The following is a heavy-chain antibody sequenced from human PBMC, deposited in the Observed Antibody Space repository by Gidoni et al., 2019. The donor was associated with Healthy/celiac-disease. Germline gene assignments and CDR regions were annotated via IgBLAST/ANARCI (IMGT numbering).Heavy chain of an antibody. D-gene: IGHD3-3*01. V-gene: IGHV3-21*01. CDR3: ARGKPRFLEWLLLDY. J-gene: IGHJ4*02. CDR1: GSTFSSYS. CDR2: ISSSSSYI. Sequence: EVQLVESGGGLVQPGGSLRLSCAASGSTFSSYSMNWVRQAPGKGLAWVSSISSSSSYIYYADSVKGRFTISRDNAKNSLYLQINSLRAEDTAVYDCARGKPRFLEWLLLDYWGQGTLVTVSS.